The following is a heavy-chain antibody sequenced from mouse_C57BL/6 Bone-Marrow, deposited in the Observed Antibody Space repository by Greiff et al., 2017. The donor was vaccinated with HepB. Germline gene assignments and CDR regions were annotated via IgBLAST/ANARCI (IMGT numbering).Heavy chain of an antibody. V-gene: IGHV5-4*01. Sequence: EVQLVESGGGLVKPGGSLKLSCAASGFTFSSYAMSWVRQTPEKRLEWVATISDGGSYTYYPDNVKDRFTISRNKAKNNLYLQMSHLKSENTAMYYCARDRTVNCYFDVWGTGTTVTVTS. J-gene: IGHJ1*03. D-gene: IGHD1-1*01. CDR1: GFTFSSYA. CDR2: ISDGGSYT. CDR3: ARDRTVNCYFDV.